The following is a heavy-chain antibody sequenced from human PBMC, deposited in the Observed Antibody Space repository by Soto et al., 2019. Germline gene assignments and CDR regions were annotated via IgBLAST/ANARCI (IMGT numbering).Heavy chain of an antibody. D-gene: IGHD6-13*01. J-gene: IGHJ4*02. CDR3: ARDQGAAAGFY. CDR1: GFTFSSYS. CDR2: ISSSSSYI. Sequence: EVQLVESGGGLVKPGGSLRLSCAASGFTFSSYSMNWVRQAPGKGLEWVSSISSSSSYIYYADSVKGRFTISRDNAKNSLYLQMYSLRAEHTAVYYCARDQGAAAGFYWGQGTLVTVSS. V-gene: IGHV3-21*01.